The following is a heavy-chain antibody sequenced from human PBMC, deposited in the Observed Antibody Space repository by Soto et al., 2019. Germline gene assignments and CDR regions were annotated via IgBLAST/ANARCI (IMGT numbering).Heavy chain of an antibody. CDR1: GGSISSSNW. D-gene: IGHD6-19*01. CDR2: IYHSGST. J-gene: IGHJ5*02. V-gene: IGHV4-4*02. Sequence: SETLSLTCAVSGGSISSSNWWSWVRQPPGKGLEWIGEIYHSGSTNYNPTLKSRVTISVDKSKNQFSLKLSSVTAADTAVYYCARLAVADNNWFDPWGQGTRVTVSS. CDR3: ARLAVADNNWFDP.